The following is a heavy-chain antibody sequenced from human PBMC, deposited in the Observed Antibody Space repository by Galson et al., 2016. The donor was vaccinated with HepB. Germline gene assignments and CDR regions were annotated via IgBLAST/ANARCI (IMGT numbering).Heavy chain of an antibody. Sequence: SLRLSCAASGFTFSNYDMHWDRQATGKSPEWVSSIGITGDTYYPGSVKGRFTISRESANNSLYLQMNSLRAEDTAVYYCASGSINQGAFDICGHGTMVTFSS. J-gene: IGHJ3*02. V-gene: IGHV3-13*01. D-gene: IGHD6-6*01. CDR1: GFTFSNYD. CDR3: ASGSINQGAFDI. CDR2: IGITGDT.